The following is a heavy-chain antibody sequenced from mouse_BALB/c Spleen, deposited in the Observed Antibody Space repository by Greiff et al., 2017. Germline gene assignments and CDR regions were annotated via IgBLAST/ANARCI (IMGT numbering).Heavy chain of an antibody. CDR3: AREYYGYYAMDY. V-gene: IGHV1-7*01. J-gene: IGHJ4*01. D-gene: IGHD1-2*01. Sequence: VQLQESGAELAKPGASVKMSCKASGYTFTSYWMHWVKQRPGQGLEWIGYINPSTGYTEYNQKFKDKATLTADKSSSTAYMQLSSLTSEDSAVYYCAREYYGYYAMDYWGQGTSVTVSS. CDR2: INPSTGYT. CDR1: GYTFTSYW.